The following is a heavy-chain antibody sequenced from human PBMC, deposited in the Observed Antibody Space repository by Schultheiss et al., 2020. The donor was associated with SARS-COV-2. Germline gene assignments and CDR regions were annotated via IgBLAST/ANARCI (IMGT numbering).Heavy chain of an antibody. J-gene: IGHJ4*02. CDR3: ARGQQLSCLFDY. D-gene: IGHD1-1*01. CDR2: INHSGST. Sequence: SETLSLTCTVSGDSFSSISFLWGWIRQPPGKGLEWIGEINHSGSTNYNPSLKSRVTISVDTSKNQFSLKLSSVTAADTAVYYCARGQQLSCLFDYWGQGTLVTVSS. CDR1: GDSFSSISFL. V-gene: IGHV4-39*07.